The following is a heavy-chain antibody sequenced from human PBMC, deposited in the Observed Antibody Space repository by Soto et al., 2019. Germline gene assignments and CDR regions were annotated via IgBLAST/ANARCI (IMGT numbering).Heavy chain of an antibody. CDR3: ARTIWYLGPTLDY. J-gene: IGHJ4*02. CDR1: GGSFSGYY. Sequence: LSLTCAVYGGSFSGYYWSWIRQPPGKGLEWIGEINHSGSTNYNPSLKSRVTISVDTSKNQFSLKLSSVTAADTAVYYCARTIWYLGPTLDYWGQGTLVTVSS. V-gene: IGHV4-34*01. D-gene: IGHD6-13*01. CDR2: INHSGST.